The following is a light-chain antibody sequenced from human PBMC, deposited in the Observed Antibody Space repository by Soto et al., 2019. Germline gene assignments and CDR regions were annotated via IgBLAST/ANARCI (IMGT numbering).Light chain of an antibody. CDR1: RGVTRS. V-gene: IGKV3-20*01. CDR2: GAS. J-gene: IGKJ1*01. CDR3: LQHGTSPYT. Sequence: EIVLTQSPGTLSLSPGERATLSCRASRGVTRSLAWFQQKAGQAPRLLIYGASTRATGIPDRFSGSGSGTEFTLIISRVEPEDFAVYYCLQHGTSPYTFGQGTKVDIK.